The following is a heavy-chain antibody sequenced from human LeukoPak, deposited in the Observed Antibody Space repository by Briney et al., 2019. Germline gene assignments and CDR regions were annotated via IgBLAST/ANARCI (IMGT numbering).Heavy chain of an antibody. V-gene: IGHV4-34*01. CDR2: INHSGST. D-gene: IGHD3-9*01. Sequence: SETLSLTCAIGSVSGYYWNWIRQPPGKGLEWIGEINHSGSTNYNPSLKSRVTISIDTSKNQFSLKLTSATAADTAVYYCARVNPGLRYFGYWGQGTLVTVSS. CDR3: ARVNPGLRYFGY. CDR1: SVSGYY. J-gene: IGHJ4*02.